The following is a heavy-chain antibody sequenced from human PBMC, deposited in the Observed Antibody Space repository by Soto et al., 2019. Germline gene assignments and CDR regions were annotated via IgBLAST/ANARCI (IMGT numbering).Heavy chain of an antibody. D-gene: IGHD3-10*01. J-gene: IGHJ4*02. V-gene: IGHV3-30*18. CDR3: AKDHLPGFGELYQFDY. Sequence: QVQLVESGGGVVQPGRSLRLSCAASGFTFSSYGMHWVRQAPGKGLEWVAVISYDGSNKYYADSVKGRLTISRDNSKNTLYLQMNSLRAEDTAVYYCAKDHLPGFGELYQFDYWGQGTLVTVSS. CDR2: ISYDGSNK. CDR1: GFTFSSYG.